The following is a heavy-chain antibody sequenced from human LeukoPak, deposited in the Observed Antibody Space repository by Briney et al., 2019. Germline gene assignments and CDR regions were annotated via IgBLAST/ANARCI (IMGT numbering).Heavy chain of an antibody. Sequence: AGGSLRPSCAASGFTFSSYAMSWVRQAPGKGLEWVSAISGSGGSTYYADSVKGRFTISRDNSKNTLYLQMNSLRAEDTAVYYCAKPSHTYGSGSYSYWGQGTLVTVSS. V-gene: IGHV3-23*01. D-gene: IGHD3-10*01. CDR3: AKPSHTYGSGSYSY. CDR2: ISGSGGST. J-gene: IGHJ4*02. CDR1: GFTFSSYA.